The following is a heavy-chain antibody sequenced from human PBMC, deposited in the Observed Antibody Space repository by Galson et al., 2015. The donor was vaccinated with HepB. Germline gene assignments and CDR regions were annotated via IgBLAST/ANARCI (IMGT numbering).Heavy chain of an antibody. Sequence: SVKVSCKVSGYTLTELSMHWVRQAPGKGLEWMGDFDPEDGETIYAQKFQGRVTMTEDTSTDTAYMELSSLRSEDTAVYYCATGPLRFLEWIGGSSWYDGGYWGQGTLVTVSS. CDR1: GYTLTELS. J-gene: IGHJ4*02. V-gene: IGHV1-24*01. CDR2: FDPEDGET. CDR3: ATGPLRFLEWIGGSSWYDGGY. D-gene: IGHD3-3*01.